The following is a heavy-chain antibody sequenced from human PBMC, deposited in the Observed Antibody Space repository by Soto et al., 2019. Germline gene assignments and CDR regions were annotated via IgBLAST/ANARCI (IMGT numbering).Heavy chain of an antibody. Sequence: SQTLSLTCVISGDSVSSNSAAWNWIRQSPSRGLEWLGRTYYRSKWYNDYAVSVKSRITINPDTSKNQFSLQLNSVTPEDTAVYYCAREGALAARLGSYYYGMDVWCQETTVTVPS. V-gene: IGHV6-1*01. J-gene: IGHJ6*02. CDR2: TYYRSKWYN. D-gene: IGHD6-6*01. CDR3: AREGALAARLGSYYYGMDV. CDR1: GDSVSSNSAA.